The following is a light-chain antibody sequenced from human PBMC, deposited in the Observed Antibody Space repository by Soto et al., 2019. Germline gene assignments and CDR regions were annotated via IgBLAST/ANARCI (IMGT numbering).Light chain of an antibody. CDR3: QSYDSSLSGWV. V-gene: IGLV1-40*01. CDR1: SSNTGAGYD. J-gene: IGLJ3*02. Sequence: QSVRAQPPSVSGAPGQRVTMSCTGSSSNTGAGYDVHWYQQLPGTAPKLLISGNSNRPSGVPDRFSGSKSGTSASLAITGLQAEDEADYYCQSYDSSLSGWVFGGGTKLTVL. CDR2: GNS.